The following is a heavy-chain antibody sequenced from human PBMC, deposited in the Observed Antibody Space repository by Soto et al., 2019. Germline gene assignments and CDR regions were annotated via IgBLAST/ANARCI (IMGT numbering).Heavy chain of an antibody. CDR2: IHSDVTT. V-gene: IGHV3-53*01. Sequence: PGGSLRRSGAASGFCVSSNSKSWVRQAPGKGLEWVSVIHSDVTTYYADSVKGRFIISRDNSKDTQYLQMNRLRAEDTAVYYCARELSGSWYNWFDPWGQGTLVTVS. CDR1: GFCVSSNS. J-gene: IGHJ5*02. D-gene: IGHD5-12*01. CDR3: ARELSGSWYNWFDP.